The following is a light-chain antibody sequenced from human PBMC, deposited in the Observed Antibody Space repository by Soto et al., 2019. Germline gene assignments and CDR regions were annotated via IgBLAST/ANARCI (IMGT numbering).Light chain of an antibody. Sequence: QSVLTQPPSASGTPGQRVTISCSGSSSNIGSNTVNWYQQLPGTAPKLLIYSNNQRPSGVPDRFSGSKSGTSASLAISGHQSEDEADYYCAAWDDSLNGDVFGGGTELTVL. V-gene: IGLV1-44*01. CDR2: SNN. CDR3: AAWDDSLNGDV. CDR1: SSNIGSNT. J-gene: IGLJ7*01.